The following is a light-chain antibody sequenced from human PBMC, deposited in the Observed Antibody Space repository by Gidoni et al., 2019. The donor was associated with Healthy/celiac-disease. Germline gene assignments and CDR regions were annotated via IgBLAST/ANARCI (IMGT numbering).Light chain of an antibody. V-gene: IGKV1-39*01. CDR1: QSMSSY. J-gene: IGKJ1*01. Sequence: DIQMNQSPSSLSASVGDRVTITCRASQSMSSYLNWYQQKPGKAPKLLIYAASSLQSGVTSRFSGSGSGTDFTLTISSLKTEDFETYYCQQSYSTPPWTFGQGTKVEIK. CDR2: AAS. CDR3: QQSYSTPPWT.